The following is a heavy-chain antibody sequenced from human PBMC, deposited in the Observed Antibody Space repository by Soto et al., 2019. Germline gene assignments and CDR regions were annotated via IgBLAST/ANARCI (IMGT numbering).Heavy chain of an antibody. CDR2: MNPYTGKA. J-gene: IGHJ4*02. CDR3: ARRKERSGLNYFAY. Sequence: ASVKVSCKASGYTFTTYDINWVRQAPGQGLEWMGWMNPYTGKAGYAQKFQGRVTMTRDNSISTAYLELSGLRSDDTAVYYCARRKERSGLNYFAYWGQGTLVTVSS. CDR1: GYTFTTYD. V-gene: IGHV1-8*01. D-gene: IGHD6-25*01.